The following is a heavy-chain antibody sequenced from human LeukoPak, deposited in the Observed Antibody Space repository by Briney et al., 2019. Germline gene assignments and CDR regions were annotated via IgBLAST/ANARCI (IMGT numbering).Heavy chain of an antibody. CDR2: IKSKTDGRTI. CDR3: STDNFDSG. V-gene: IGHV3-15*01. J-gene: IGHJ4*02. D-gene: IGHD1-26*01. Sequence: GGSLRLSCAASGFTFSNAWMSWVRQAPGKGLEWVAHIKSKTDGRTIEYSAPVKVRFTISRDDSKNMLYLQMNSLETDDTALYYCSTDNFDSGWGQGTLVTVSS. CDR1: GFTFSNAW.